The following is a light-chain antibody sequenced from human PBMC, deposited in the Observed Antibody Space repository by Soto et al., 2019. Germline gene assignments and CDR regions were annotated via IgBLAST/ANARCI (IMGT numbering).Light chain of an antibody. CDR1: QSISSSY. V-gene: IGKV3-20*01. CDR3: QQDGRSQLT. CDR2: GAS. Sequence: EIVLTQSPGTLSLSPGERATLSCRASQSISSSYLAWYQQKPGQAPRLLVYGASSRATGIPDRFSGSGSGTDFTLTISRLEPEDFAVYYCQQDGRSQLTFGPGTKVDI. J-gene: IGKJ3*01.